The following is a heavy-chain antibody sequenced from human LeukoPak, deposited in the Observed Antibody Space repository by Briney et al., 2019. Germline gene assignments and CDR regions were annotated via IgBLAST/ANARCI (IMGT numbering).Heavy chain of an antibody. CDR2: IVVGSGNT. V-gene: IGHV1-58*02. Sequence: SVKVSCKSSGFTFTIFAMQWVRQARGQRLEWIGWIVVGSGNTNYAQKFQERVTITRDMSTSTAYMELSSLRSEDTAVYYCAAGDIGAAGTVPWGQGTLVTVSS. J-gene: IGHJ5*02. D-gene: IGHD6-13*01. CDR3: AAGDIGAAGTVP. CDR1: GFTFTIFA.